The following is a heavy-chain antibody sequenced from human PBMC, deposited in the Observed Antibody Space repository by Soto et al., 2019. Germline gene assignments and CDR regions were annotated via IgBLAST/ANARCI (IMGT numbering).Heavy chain of an antibody. V-gene: IGHV4-39*01. CDR1: GGSISSSSYY. CDR2: IYYSGST. D-gene: IGHD6-13*01. Sequence: TLSLTCTVSGGSISSSSYYWGWIRQPPGKGLEWIGSIYYSGSTYYNPSLKSRVTISVDTSKNQFSLKLSSVTAADTAVYYCAREMAYSRSWYPPPHFDYWGQGTLVTVSS. J-gene: IGHJ4*02. CDR3: AREMAYSRSWYPPPHFDY.